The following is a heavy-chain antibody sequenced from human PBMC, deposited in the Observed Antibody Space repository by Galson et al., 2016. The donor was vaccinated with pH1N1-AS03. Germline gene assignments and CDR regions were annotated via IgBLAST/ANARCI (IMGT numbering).Heavy chain of an antibody. J-gene: IGHJ4*02. V-gene: IGHV3-21*01. D-gene: IGHD6-13*01. CDR3: ARRGDTAAADPFDF. CDR2: ISGFGTNI. Sequence: SLRLSCAGSGFTFSKYSIAWVRQAPGQGLEWVSSISGFGTNIYYYAESVQGRFTISRDNAKNSVFLQMDSLRTEDTAVYYCARRGDTAAADPFDFWGQGTLVTVAS. CDR1: GFTFSKYS.